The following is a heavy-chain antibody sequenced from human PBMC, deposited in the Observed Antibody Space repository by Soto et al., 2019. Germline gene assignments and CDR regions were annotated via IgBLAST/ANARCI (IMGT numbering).Heavy chain of an antibody. J-gene: IGHJ4*02. CDR2: IYYSGST. Sequence: SETLSLTCTVSGGSISSYYWSWIRQPPGKGLEWIGYIYYSGSTNYNPSLKSRVTISVDTSKNQFSLKLSSVTAADTAVYYCARRGLRLGELSQVFDYWGQGTLVTVSS. CDR1: GGSISSYY. V-gene: IGHV4-59*08. D-gene: IGHD3-16*02. CDR3: ARRGLRLGELSQVFDY.